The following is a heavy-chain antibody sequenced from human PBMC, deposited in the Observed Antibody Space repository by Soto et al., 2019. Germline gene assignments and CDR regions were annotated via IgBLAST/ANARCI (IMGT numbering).Heavy chain of an antibody. CDR3: ARSDSSGYYLCYFDY. CDR2: ISYDGSNK. V-gene: IGHV3-30-3*01. CDR1: GFTFSSYA. J-gene: IGHJ4*02. Sequence: QVQLVESGGGVVQPGRSLRLSCAASGFTFSSYAMHWVRQAPGKGLEWVAVISYDGSNKYYADSVKGRFTISRDNSKNTLYLQRNSLRAEDTAVYYCARSDSSGYYLCYFDYWGQGTLVTVSS. D-gene: IGHD3-22*01.